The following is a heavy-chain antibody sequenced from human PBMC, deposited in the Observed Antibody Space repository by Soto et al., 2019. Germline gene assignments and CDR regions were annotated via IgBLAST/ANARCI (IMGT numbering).Heavy chain of an antibody. J-gene: IGHJ4*02. CDR3: ARRFENGDYDY. V-gene: IGHV4-34*01. D-gene: IGHD4-17*01. CDR1: GGSLSGYY. CDR2: INHSGST. Sequence: SETLSLTCAVYGGSLSGYYWSWIRQPPGKGLEWIGEINHSGSTNYNPSLKSRVTISVDTSKNQFSLKLSSVTAADTAVYYCARRFENGDYDYWGQGTLVTVSS.